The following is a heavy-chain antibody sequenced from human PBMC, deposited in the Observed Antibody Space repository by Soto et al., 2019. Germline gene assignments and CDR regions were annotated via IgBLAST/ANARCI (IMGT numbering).Heavy chain of an antibody. J-gene: IGHJ6*02. CDR2: IYYSGST. Sequence: QVQLQESGPGLVKPSETLSLTCTVSGGSISSYYWSWIRQPPGKGLEWIGYIYYSGSTNYNPSLKSRVTISVDTSKNQFSLKLSSVTAADTAVYYCAREIRDIVVVPAAARHGMDAWGQGTTVTVSS. CDR3: AREIRDIVVVPAAARHGMDA. V-gene: IGHV4-59*01. D-gene: IGHD2-2*01. CDR1: GGSISSYY.